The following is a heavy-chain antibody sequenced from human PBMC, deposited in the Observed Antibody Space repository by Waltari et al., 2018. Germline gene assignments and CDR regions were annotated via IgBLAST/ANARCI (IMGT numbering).Heavy chain of an antibody. CDR2: ISQSGSA. CDR1: GGSFSGYY. CDR3: ARGLQYYYDDSDEDTSESYAMDV. V-gene: IGHV4-34*02. J-gene: IGHJ6*02. Sequence: QVHLQQWGAGLLKPSETLSLTCAVSGGSFSGYYWTWVRQPPGKGLEWVGEISQSGSAKHNSSLKSRVSMSVDTAKSQFSLTMSSVTAADTAIYYCARGLQYYYDDSDEDTSESYAMDVWGPGTTVTVSS. D-gene: IGHD3-22*01.